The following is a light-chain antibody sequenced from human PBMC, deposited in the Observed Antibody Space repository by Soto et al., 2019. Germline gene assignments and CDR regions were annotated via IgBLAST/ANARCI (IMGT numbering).Light chain of an antibody. V-gene: IGKV3-11*01. J-gene: IGKJ5*01. CDR3: HQRQYWPPIT. CDR2: DAS. Sequence: EIVLTQSPGTLSLSPGERGTLSCRASLSVSVYLDWYQQKPGQAPRLLISDASNRATGIPARFSGSGSGTDFTLTISSLEPEDFAVYYCHQRQYWPPITFGQGTRLEIK. CDR1: LSVSVY.